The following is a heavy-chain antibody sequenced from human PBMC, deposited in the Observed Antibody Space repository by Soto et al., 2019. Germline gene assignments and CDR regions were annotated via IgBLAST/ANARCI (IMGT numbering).Heavy chain of an antibody. CDR3: ARERRTVRGESGFDP. D-gene: IGHD3-10*01. CDR1: GGTFSSYA. J-gene: IGHJ5*01. V-gene: IGHV1-69*01. CDR2: SLPIFGTA. Sequence: QVQLVKSGAEVKKPGASVKVSCMASGGTFSSYALSWVRQAPGPGLEWRGGSLPIFGTANYARQFQGRVTITADESTSTAYMELSSLRSEDTAVYYCARERRTVRGESGFDPWGQGTLVTVSS.